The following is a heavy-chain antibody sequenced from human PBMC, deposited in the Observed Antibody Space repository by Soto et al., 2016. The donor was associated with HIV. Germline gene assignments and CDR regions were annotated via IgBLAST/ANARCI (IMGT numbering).Heavy chain of an antibody. D-gene: IGHD3-3*01. Sequence: EVQLLESGGGLVQPGGSLRLSCAASGFTFSNYAMTWVRQAPGKGLEWVSVISADGGSTYYADSVRGRFTISRDNAKNSLYLQMNSLGAEDTAVYYCARERRYYDSWRRTPEHTPGGYFDYWGQGTLVTVSS. J-gene: IGHJ4*02. CDR2: ISADGGST. CDR1: GFTFSNYA. V-gene: IGHV3-23*01. CDR3: ARERRYYDSWRRTPEHTPGGYFDY.